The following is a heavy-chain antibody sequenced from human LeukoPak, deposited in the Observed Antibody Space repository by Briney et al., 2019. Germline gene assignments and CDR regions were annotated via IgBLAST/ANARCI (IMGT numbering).Heavy chain of an antibody. Sequence: PSETLSLTCTVSGGSISSYYWSWIRQPAGKGLEWIGRIYTSGSTNYNPSLKSRVTMSVDTSKNQFSLKLSSVTAADTAVYYCARVRGYRSSTSCYISFDPWGQGTLVTVSS. V-gene: IGHV4-4*07. D-gene: IGHD2-2*02. CDR2: IYTSGST. J-gene: IGHJ5*02. CDR1: GGSISSYY. CDR3: ARVRGYRSSTSCYISFDP.